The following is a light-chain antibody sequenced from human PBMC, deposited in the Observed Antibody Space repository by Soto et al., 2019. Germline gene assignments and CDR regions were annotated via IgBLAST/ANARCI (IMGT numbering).Light chain of an antibody. Sequence: DMQMTQSPSTLSGSVGGRVTITCRAGQTISSWLAWYQQKPGKAPKFLISAASILQSGVPSRFSGSGSGTDFTLTISNLQPEDFAGYYCQQTYSSPITFGQGTRLEIK. CDR3: QQTYSSPIT. J-gene: IGKJ5*01. V-gene: IGKV1-39*01. CDR1: QTISSW. CDR2: AAS.